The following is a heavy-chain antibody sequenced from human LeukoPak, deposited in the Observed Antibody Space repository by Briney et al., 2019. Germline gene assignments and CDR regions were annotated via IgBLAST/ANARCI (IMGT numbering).Heavy chain of an antibody. CDR1: GYTFTIYA. Sequence: GASVKVSFKASGYTFTIYAIHWVRQAPGQRLEWMGWINADNGNTKYSQSFQGRVTITRDTSATTAYMELSSLRSEDTAVYYCARSWIEDYYYGMDVWGKGTSVTVSS. CDR3: ARSWIEDYYYGMDV. D-gene: IGHD2-2*03. CDR2: INADNGNT. V-gene: IGHV1-3*01. J-gene: IGHJ6*04.